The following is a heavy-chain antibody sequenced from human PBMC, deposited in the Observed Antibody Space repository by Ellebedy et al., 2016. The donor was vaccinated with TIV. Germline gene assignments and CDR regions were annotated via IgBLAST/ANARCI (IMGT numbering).Heavy chain of an antibody. CDR2: IGGSGGRT. D-gene: IGHD3-10*01. Sequence: PGGSLRLSCAASGFTFNLYAMSWVRQAPGKGLEWVSAIGGSGGRTDYADSVEGRFTISRDNSKNTLYLQMNSLRAEDTAVYYCAKRFRAQPRLHYYYGMDVWGQGTTVTVSS. CDR1: GFTFNLYA. J-gene: IGHJ6*02. CDR3: AKRFRAQPRLHYYYGMDV. V-gene: IGHV3-23*01.